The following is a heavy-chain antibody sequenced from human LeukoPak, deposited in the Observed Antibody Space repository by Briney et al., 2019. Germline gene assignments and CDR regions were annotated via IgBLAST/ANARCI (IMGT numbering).Heavy chain of an antibody. D-gene: IGHD5-12*01. CDR3: ATSHLVAWLDAFDI. CDR2: VYSSGIT. Sequence: PSETLSLTCTVSGGSISDYNWNWIRQPARKGLEWLGRVYSSGITNYNPSLKSRATISVDKSNSQFSLKLTSVTAADTALYYCATSHLVAWLDAFDIWGQGTMVTVSS. CDR1: GGSISDYN. J-gene: IGHJ3*02. V-gene: IGHV4-4*07.